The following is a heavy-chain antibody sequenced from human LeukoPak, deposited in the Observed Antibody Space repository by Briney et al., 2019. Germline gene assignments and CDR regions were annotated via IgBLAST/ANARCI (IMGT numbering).Heavy chain of an antibody. J-gene: IGHJ4*02. CDR1: GFTFSSYS. D-gene: IGHD3-10*01. CDR3: VTPGRIAQGFAYYIDY. V-gene: IGHV3-21*01. CDR2: ISSSSSYI. Sequence: PGGSLRLSCAASGFTFSSYSMNWVRQAPGKGLEWVSSISSSSSYIYYADSVKGRFTISRDNAMNTLYLQMNSLGAEDTAVYYCVTPGRIAQGFAYYIDYWGQGTLVTVSS.